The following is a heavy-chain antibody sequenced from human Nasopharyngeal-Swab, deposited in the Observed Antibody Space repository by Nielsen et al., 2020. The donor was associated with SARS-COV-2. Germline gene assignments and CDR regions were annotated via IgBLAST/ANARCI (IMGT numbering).Heavy chain of an antibody. Sequence: GGSLRLSCAASGFTFSSYWMHWVRQAPGKGLVWVSRINSDGSSTSYADSVKGRFTISRDNAKNTLYLQMNSLRAEDTTVYYCARVPYSGSRGVGYWGQGTLVTVSS. CDR3: ARVPYSGSRGVGY. CDR1: GFTFSSYW. J-gene: IGHJ4*02. V-gene: IGHV3-74*01. D-gene: IGHD1-26*01. CDR2: INSDGSST.